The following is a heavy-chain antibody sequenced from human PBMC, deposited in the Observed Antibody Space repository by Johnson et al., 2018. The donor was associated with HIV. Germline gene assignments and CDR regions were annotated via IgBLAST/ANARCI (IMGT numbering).Heavy chain of an antibody. D-gene: IGHD1-26*01. V-gene: IGHV3-9*01. CDR2: ISWNSGSI. CDR3: AKWGSMRATSAFDI. J-gene: IGHJ3*02. Sequence: VQLVESGGGLVQPGRSLRLSCAASGFTVSSNYMSWVRQAPGKGLEWVSGISWNSGSIGYAGSVKGRFTISRHDAKNSLYLQMNSLRAEDTALYYCAKWGSMRATSAFDIWGQGTMVTVSS. CDR1: GFTVSSNY.